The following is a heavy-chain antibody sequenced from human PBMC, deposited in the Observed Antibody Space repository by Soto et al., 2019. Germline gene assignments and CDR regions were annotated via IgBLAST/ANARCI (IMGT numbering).Heavy chain of an antibody. Sequence: QLVESGGGLVNPGGSLRLSCAASGFTFSDYYMGWIRQVPGKGLEWASYISSRGRTIYHAESVEGRFTISRDNAKNSLYLEMNSLRAEETAVYYCAREGAGGCSNGVCSKSNLDLWGRGTLVTVSS. V-gene: IGHV3-11*01. D-gene: IGHD2-8*01. CDR2: ISSRGRTI. CDR3: AREGAGGCSNGVCSKSNLDL. J-gene: IGHJ2*01. CDR1: GFTFSDYY.